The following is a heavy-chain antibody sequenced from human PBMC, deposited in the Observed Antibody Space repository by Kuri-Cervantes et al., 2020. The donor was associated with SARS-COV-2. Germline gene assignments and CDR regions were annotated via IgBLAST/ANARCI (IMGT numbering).Heavy chain of an antibody. CDR2: IYYSGST. Sequence: SETLSLTCTVSGGSVSSGSYYWSWIRQPPGKGLEWIGYIYYSGSTNYNPSLKSRVTISVDTSKNQSSLKLSSVTAADTAVYYCARRHEIVPDYWGQGTLVTVSS. D-gene: IGHD2/OR15-2a*01. J-gene: IGHJ4*02. V-gene: IGHV4-61*01. CDR3: ARRHEIVPDY. CDR1: GGSVSSGSYY.